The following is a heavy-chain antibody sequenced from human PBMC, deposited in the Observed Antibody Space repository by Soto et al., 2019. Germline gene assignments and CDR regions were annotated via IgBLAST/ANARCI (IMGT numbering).Heavy chain of an antibody. V-gene: IGHV3-9*01. CDR1: GFTFDDYA. CDR3: AKDYDDLGPCYMDV. J-gene: IGHJ6*03. D-gene: IGHD3-3*01. Sequence: EVQLVEAGGGLVQPGRSLRLSCAASGFTFDDYAMHWVRQAPGKGLEWVSGISWNSGSIGYAVSVKGRFTISRDNAKHAPSLQMNSLRAEDTALYYCAKDYDDLGPCYMDVWGKGATVTVSS. CDR2: ISWNSGSI.